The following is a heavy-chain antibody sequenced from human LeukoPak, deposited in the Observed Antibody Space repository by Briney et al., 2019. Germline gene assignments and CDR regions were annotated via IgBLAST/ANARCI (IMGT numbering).Heavy chain of an antibody. D-gene: IGHD5-18*01. CDR1: GGTFSSYN. Sequence: SVKVSCKASGGTFSSYNISWVRQAPGQGLEWMGRIIPILGIANYAQKFQGRVTITADKSTSTAYMELSSLRSEDTAVDYCARDPWDSYGYCSFWKREANWFDPGAQETLVTVPS. CDR2: IIPILGIA. J-gene: IGHJ5*02. CDR3: ARDPWDSYGYCSFWKREANWFDP. V-gene: IGHV1-69*04.